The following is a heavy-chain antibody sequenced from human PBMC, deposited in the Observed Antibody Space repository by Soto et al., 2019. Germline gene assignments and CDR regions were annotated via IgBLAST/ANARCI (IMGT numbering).Heavy chain of an antibody. CDR2: ISGSGGST. CDR1: GFTFSSYA. CDR3: APATKEPMDDTFDY. J-gene: IGHJ4*02. D-gene: IGHD6-25*01. V-gene: IGHV3-23*01. Sequence: GGSLRLSCAASGFTFSSYAMSWVRQAPGKGLEWVSAISGSGGSTYYADSVKGRFTISIDNSKNTLYLQMNSLRAEDTAVYYCAPATKEPMDDTFDYWGQGTLVTVSS.